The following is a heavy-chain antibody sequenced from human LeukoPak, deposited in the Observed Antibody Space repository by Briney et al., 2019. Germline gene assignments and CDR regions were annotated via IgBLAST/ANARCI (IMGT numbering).Heavy chain of an antibody. V-gene: IGHV4-59*01. CDR1: GGSISSYY. Sequence: SETLSLTCTVSGGSISSYYWSWIRQPPGKGLEWIGYIYYSGSTNYNPSLKSRVTISVDTSKNQFSLKLSSVTAADTAVYYCARVQGRQWSGELSGFDYWGQGTLVTVSS. D-gene: IGHD3-10*01. J-gene: IGHJ4*02. CDR3: ARVQGRQWSGELSGFDY. CDR2: IYYSGST.